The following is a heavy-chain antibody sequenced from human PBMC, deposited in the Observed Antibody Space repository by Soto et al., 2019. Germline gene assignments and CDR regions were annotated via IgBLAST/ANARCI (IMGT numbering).Heavy chain of an antibody. Sequence: NPSETLSLTCTVSGGSVSSGSYYWSWIRQPPGKGLEWIGYIYYSGSTNYNPSLKSRVTISVDTSKNQFSPKLSSVTAADTAVYYCMRGPQMGYGENYWGQGTLVTVSS. D-gene: IGHD4-17*01. J-gene: IGHJ4*02. CDR2: IYYSGST. V-gene: IGHV4-61*01. CDR1: GGSVSSGSYY. CDR3: MRGPQMGYGENY.